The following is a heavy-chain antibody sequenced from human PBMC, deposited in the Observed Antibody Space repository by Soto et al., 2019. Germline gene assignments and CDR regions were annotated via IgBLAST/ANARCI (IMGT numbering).Heavy chain of an antibody. CDR3: ARVLRGWFDP. CDR2: ISHSGIT. J-gene: IGHJ5*02. Sequence: QVQLQESGPGLVKPSGTLSLTCAVSGGSITSANWWTWVRQPPGGGPEWIGEISHSGITNYKASLKSRVTMSVDKTKNDVSLKLTSVTAADTAVYYCARVLRGWFDPWGQGTPVTVSS. V-gene: IGHV4-4*02. CDR1: GGSITSANW.